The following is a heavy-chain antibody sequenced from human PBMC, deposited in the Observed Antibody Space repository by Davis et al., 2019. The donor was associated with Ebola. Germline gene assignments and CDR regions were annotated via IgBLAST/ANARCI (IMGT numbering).Heavy chain of an antibody. CDR2: IKQDGSEK. Sequence: GGSLRLSCAASGFTFSSYWMSWVRQAPGKGLEWVANIKQDGSEKYYVDSVKGRFTISRDNAKNSLYLQMHSLRDEDTAVYYCARERRYDSGYFDYWGQGTLVTVSS. CDR3: ARERRYDSGYFDY. D-gene: IGHD3-22*01. CDR1: GFTFSSYW. V-gene: IGHV3-7*01. J-gene: IGHJ4*02.